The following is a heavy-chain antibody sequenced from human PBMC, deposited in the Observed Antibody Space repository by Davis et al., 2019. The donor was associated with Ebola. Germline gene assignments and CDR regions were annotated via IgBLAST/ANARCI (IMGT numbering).Heavy chain of an antibody. Sequence: PGGSLRLSCAASGFTFSSYWMSWVRQAPGKGLEWVANIKQDGSEKYYVDSVKGRFTISRDNAKNSLYLQMNSLRAEDTAVYYCARVSGSYYSSFDIWGQGTMVTVSS. J-gene: IGHJ3*02. V-gene: IGHV3-7*01. CDR1: GFTFSSYW. D-gene: IGHD3-10*01. CDR2: IKQDGSEK. CDR3: ARVSGSYYSSFDI.